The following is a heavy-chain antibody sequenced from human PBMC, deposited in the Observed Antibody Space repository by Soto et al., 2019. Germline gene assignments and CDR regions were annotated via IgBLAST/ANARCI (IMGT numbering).Heavy chain of an antibody. J-gene: IGHJ4*02. CDR3: AKRAVVGAARYFDY. Sequence: GGSMRLSCAASGFTFSGYAMSWVRQAPGKGLQWVSTIGASTNSYYPDSVKGRFTISRDNSKNTLYLQMNSLRAEDTAVYYCAKRAVVGAARYFDYWGLGTLVTVSS. V-gene: IGHV3-23*01. CDR2: IGASTNS. CDR1: GFTFSGYA. D-gene: IGHD2-15*01.